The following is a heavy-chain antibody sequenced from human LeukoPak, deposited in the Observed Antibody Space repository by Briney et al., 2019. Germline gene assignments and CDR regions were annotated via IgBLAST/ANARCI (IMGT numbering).Heavy chain of an antibody. CDR3: ARDCRYDAFDI. Sequence: GGSLRLSCAASGFTFSSYAMHWVRQAPGKRLEWVAVISYDGSNKYYADSVKGRFTISRDNSKNTLYLQMNSLRAEDTAVYHCARDCRYDAFDIWGQGTMVTVSS. CDR2: ISYDGSNK. CDR1: GFTFSSYA. V-gene: IGHV3-30*04. J-gene: IGHJ3*02.